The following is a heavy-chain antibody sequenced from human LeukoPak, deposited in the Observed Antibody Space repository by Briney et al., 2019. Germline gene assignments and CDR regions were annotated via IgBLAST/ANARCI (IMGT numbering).Heavy chain of an antibody. D-gene: IGHD3-3*01. CDR2: IFPVFGTA. Sequence: SVKVSCKASGGTFSSYAISWVRQAPGQGLEWIGGIFPVFGTANYAQKFQGRVTITADESTSTAYMELSSLRSEDTAVYYCARGEDYHFWSGFRGAFDIWGQGTMVTVSS. J-gene: IGHJ3*02. CDR3: ARGEDYHFWSGFRGAFDI. CDR1: GGTFSSYA. V-gene: IGHV1-69*01.